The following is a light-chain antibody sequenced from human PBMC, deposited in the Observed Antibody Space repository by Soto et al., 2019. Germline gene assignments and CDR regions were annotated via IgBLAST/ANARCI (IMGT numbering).Light chain of an antibody. CDR1: QSISSW. CDR2: KAS. J-gene: IGKJ1*01. CDR3: QQYNSYSRT. V-gene: IGKV1-5*03. Sequence: DIQMTQSPSTLSASVGDRVTITCRASQSISSWLAWYQQKPGKAPKLLIYKASSLESGVPSRFTGSGSGTEFTLTISSLHPDDFATDYCQQYNSYSRTFCQGTKVEIK.